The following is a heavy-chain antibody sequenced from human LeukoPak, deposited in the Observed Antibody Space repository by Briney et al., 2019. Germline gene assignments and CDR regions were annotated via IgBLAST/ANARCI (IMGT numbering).Heavy chain of an antibody. J-gene: IGHJ3*02. Sequence: SETLSLTCSVSGGSVSSTNYYWGWIRQPPGKGLEWIGEIYYSGSTYYTPSLKSRVTTSVDTSKNQFSLKLSSVTAADTAVYYCARRSYYVPFDIRGQGTMVTVSS. D-gene: IGHD1-26*01. V-gene: IGHV4-39*01. CDR2: IYYSGST. CDR1: GGSVSSTNYY. CDR3: ARRSYYVPFDI.